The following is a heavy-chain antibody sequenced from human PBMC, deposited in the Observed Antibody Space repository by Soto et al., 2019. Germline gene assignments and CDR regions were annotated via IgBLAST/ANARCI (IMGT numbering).Heavy chain of an antibody. CDR1: GYTFTSYG. CDR2: ISAYNGNT. D-gene: IGHD3-3*01. Sequence: ASVKVSCKASGYTFTSYGISWVRPAPGQGLGWMGWISAYNGNTNYAQKLQGRVTMTTDTSTSTAYMELRSLRSDDTAVYYCARGVFGVVISGDAFDIWGQGTMVTVSS. V-gene: IGHV1-18*01. CDR3: ARGVFGVVISGDAFDI. J-gene: IGHJ3*02.